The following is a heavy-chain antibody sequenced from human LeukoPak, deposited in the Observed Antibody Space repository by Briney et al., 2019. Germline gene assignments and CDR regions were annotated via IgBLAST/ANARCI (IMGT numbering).Heavy chain of an antibody. D-gene: IGHD1-1*01. CDR3: ARGERYDRIPLW. J-gene: IGHJ4*02. CDR1: GYTFGDYG. CDR2: TNRRGDIT. Sequence: GGSLRLSCAASGYTFGDYGMSWVRQVPGKGLEWVSGTNRRGDITGYADFVKGRFTISRDNAKNSLYLRMNSLRAEDTAVYYCARGERYDRIPLWWGQGTLVTVSS. V-gene: IGHV3-20*04.